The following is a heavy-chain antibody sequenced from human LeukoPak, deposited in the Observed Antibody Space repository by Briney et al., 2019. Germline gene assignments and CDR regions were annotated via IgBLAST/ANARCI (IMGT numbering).Heavy chain of an antibody. CDR2: INHSGST. Sequence: SETLSLTCAVYGGSFSGYYWSWIRQPPGKGLEWIGEINHSGSTNYNPSLKSRVTISVDTSKNQFSLKLNSVTAADTAVYYCVRGGGNSGWFLDYWGQGTLVTVSS. D-gene: IGHD6-19*01. CDR3: VRGGGNSGWFLDY. J-gene: IGHJ4*02. V-gene: IGHV4-34*01. CDR1: GGSFSGYY.